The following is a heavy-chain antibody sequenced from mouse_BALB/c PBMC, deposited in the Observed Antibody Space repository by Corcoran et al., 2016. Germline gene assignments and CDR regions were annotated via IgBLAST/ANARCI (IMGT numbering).Heavy chain of an antibody. CDR3: ARDYYGNYYFDY. Sequence: QIQLVQSGPELKKPGETVKISCKASGYTFTNYGMNWVKQAPGKGLKWMGWINTYTGEPTYADDFKGRFAFSLETSASTAYLQINNLKNEDTATYFCARDYYGNYYFDYWGQGTTLTVSS. CDR1: GYTFTNYG. CDR2: INTYTGEP. D-gene: IGHD2-1*01. V-gene: IGHV9-3-1*01. J-gene: IGHJ2*01.